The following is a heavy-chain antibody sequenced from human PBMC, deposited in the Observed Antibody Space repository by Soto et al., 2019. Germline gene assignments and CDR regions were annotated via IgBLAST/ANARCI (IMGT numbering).Heavy chain of an antibody. D-gene: IGHD5-12*01. CDR2: ISYDSSKK. CDR1: GFTFSSYS. Sequence: GGSLRLSCAASGFTFSSYSMTWVRQAPGKGLEWVAFISYDSSKKDYADSVEGRFTISRDNSKNTLYLQMSSLRAEDTAVYYCVKVNKWLRDYYYYGMDVWGQGTTVTVSS. J-gene: IGHJ6*02. V-gene: IGHV3-30*18. CDR3: VKVNKWLRDYYYYGMDV.